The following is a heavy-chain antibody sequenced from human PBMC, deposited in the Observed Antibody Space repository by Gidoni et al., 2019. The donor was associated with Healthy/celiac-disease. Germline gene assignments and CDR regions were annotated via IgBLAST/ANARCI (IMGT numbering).Heavy chain of an antibody. CDR1: GFTFSSYA. CDR2: ISGSGGST. CDR3: AKSTSRHQLLYDY. Sequence: EVQLLESGGGLVQPGGSLRLSCSASGFTFSSYAMSWVRQAPGKGLEWVSAISGSGGSTYYADSVKGRFTISRDNSKNTLYLQMNSLRAEDTAVYYCAKSTSRHQLLYDYWGQGTLVTVSS. V-gene: IGHV3-23*01. D-gene: IGHD2-2*02. J-gene: IGHJ4*02.